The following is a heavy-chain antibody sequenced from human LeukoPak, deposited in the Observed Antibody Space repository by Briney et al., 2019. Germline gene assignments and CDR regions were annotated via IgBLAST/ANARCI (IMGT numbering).Heavy chain of an antibody. Sequence: KSGGSLRLSCAASGFTFSSYSMNWVRQAPGKGLEWVSSISSSSSYIYYADSVKGRFTISRDNSKNTLYLQMNSLRAGDTAVYYCAKDQSPGYYDSSGYYDYWGQGTLVTVSS. J-gene: IGHJ4*02. CDR2: ISSSSSYI. CDR3: AKDQSPGYYDSSGYYDY. CDR1: GFTFSSYS. D-gene: IGHD3-22*01. V-gene: IGHV3-21*04.